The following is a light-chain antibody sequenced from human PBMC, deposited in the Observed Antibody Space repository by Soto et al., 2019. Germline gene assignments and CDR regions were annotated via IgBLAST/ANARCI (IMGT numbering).Light chain of an antibody. J-gene: IGLJ1*01. V-gene: IGLV2-14*03. CDR3: SSYRTSNTRQIV. Sequence: QSVLTQPASVSGSPGQSITISRTGTSSDVVSYNYVSWYQHHLGKAPKLMIYDVSNRPSGVSNRFSGSKSGNTASLSISGLQPEDEADYYCSSYRTSNTRQIVCGTGTKVTVL. CDR2: DVS. CDR1: SSDVVSYNY.